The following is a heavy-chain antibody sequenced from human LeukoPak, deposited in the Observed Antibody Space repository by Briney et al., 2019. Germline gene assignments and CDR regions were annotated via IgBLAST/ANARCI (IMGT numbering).Heavy chain of an antibody. CDR3: ASPGAVYYDSSGSYSFAY. D-gene: IGHD3-22*01. CDR1: GYTFTSYG. CDR2: IIPIFGTA. Sequence: ASVTVSCKASGYTFTSYGISWVRQAPGQGLEWMGGIIPIFGTANYAQKFQGRVTITTDESTSTAYMELSSLRSEDTAVYYCASPGAVYYDSSGSYSFAYWGQGTLVNVSS. V-gene: IGHV1-69*05. J-gene: IGHJ4*02.